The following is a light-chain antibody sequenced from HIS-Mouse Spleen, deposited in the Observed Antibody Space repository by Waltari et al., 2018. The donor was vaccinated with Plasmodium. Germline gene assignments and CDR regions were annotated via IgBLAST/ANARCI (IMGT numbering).Light chain of an antibody. V-gene: IGLV2-8*01. CDR1: SSHVGGSNY. CDR2: EVS. Sequence: QSALTQPPSASGSPGQSVTISCTGTSSHVGGSNYVPWYQQHPGKAPKLMIYEVSKRPSVVPDRFSGSKSGNTASLTVSGLQAEDEADYYCSSYAGSNNLVFGGGTKLTVL. CDR3: SSYAGSNNLV. J-gene: IGLJ2*01.